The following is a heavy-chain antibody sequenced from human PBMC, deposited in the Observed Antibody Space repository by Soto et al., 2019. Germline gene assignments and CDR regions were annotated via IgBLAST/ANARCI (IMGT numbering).Heavy chain of an antibody. CDR2: IWYDGGNK. Sequence: PGGSLRLSCAASGFTFSTYVMHWVRQAPGKGLEWVAVIWYDGGNKYYTDSVKGRFIISRDNSKNTLYLQMNSLRAEDTALYYCARDFYGDAAPTSFDIWGQGTMVTV. J-gene: IGHJ3*02. CDR3: ARDFYGDAAPTSFDI. D-gene: IGHD4-17*01. V-gene: IGHV3-33*01. CDR1: GFTFSTYV.